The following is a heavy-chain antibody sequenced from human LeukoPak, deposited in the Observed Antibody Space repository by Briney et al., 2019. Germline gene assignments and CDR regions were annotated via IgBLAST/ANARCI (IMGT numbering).Heavy chain of an antibody. CDR2: INHSGST. CDR1: GGSFSGYY. Sequence: SETLSLTCAVYGGSFSGYYWSWIRQPPGKGLEWIGEINHSGSTNYNPSLKSRVTISVDTSKNQFSLKLSSVTAADTAVYYCARGSLGWELLQDAFDIWGQGTMVTVSS. CDR3: ARGSLGWELLQDAFDI. J-gene: IGHJ3*02. V-gene: IGHV4-34*01. D-gene: IGHD1-26*01.